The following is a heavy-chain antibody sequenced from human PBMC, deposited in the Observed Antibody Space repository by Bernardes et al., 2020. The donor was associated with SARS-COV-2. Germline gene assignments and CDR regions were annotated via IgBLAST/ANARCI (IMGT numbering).Heavy chain of an antibody. CDR1: GFTFVEYA. CDR2: ISGNSGSM. CDR3: AKDSVAAAGTDY. J-gene: IGHJ4*02. D-gene: IGHD6-13*01. V-gene: IGHV3-9*01. Sequence: GGYLRVSCAASGFTFVEYAMHWVRQGTGKGLEWVSCISGNSGSMDYADSVKGRFTISRDNAENSLYLQRNSLRAEDTAWYYWAKDSVAAAGTDYWGQGTLVTVSS.